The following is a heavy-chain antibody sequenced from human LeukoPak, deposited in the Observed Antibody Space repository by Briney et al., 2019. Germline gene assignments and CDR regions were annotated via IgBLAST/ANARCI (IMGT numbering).Heavy chain of an antibody. V-gene: IGHV3-48*02. CDR2: ISSSSSTI. D-gene: IGHD6-6*01. Sequence: GESLRLSCTASGFTFSSYNMNWVRQAPGKGLEWVSYISSSSSTIHYADSVKGRFTISRDNAKNSLYVQMNSLRDEDTAVYYCAREHSSSSGSVSDFWGQGTLVTVSS. J-gene: IGHJ4*02. CDR1: GFTFSSYN. CDR3: AREHSSSSGSVSDF.